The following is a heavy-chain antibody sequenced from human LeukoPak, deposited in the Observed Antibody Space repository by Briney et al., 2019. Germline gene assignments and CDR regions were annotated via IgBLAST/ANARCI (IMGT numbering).Heavy chain of an antibody. J-gene: IGHJ4*02. V-gene: IGHV4-39*01. CDR3: ARRPIRIRTSPDY. CDR2: IYCSGST. CDR1: GCSFSSCSYY. Sequence: PSETLCLTCTVSGCSFSSCSYYWGWIRPPPGQGLVWIGSIYCSGSTYSNPSIESRATICVDTYNNQFSLMHSLVTDADTSYYFCARRPIRIRTSPDYWGQGTLVTVSS. D-gene: IGHD2-15*01.